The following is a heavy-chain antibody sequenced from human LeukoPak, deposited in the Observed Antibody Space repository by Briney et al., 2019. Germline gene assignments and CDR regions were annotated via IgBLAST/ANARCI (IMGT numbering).Heavy chain of an antibody. Sequence: SQTLSLTCAISGDSVSTSGGNWVRQSPSRGLEWLGRTYYTSKWNTDYAVSVKSRIVVNPDTSNNQFSLQLNSVTSEDTAVYYCARGRASAFDVWGQGTMVTVSS. J-gene: IGHJ3*01. CDR3: ARGRASAFDV. CDR1: GDSVSTSGG. CDR2: TYYTSKWNT. D-gene: IGHD6-25*01. V-gene: IGHV6-1*01.